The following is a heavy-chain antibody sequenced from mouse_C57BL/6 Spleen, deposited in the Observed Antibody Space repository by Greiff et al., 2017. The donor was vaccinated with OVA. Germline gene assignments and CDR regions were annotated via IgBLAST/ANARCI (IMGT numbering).Heavy chain of an antibody. D-gene: IGHD2-4*01. CDR3: ARDQMITTRKYYFDY. CDR2: ISDGGSYT. V-gene: IGHV5-4*01. J-gene: IGHJ2*01. Sequence: EVQLVESGGGLVKPGGSLKLSCAASGFTFSSYAMSWVRQTPEKRLEWVATISDGGSYTYYPDNVKGRFTISRDNAKNNLYLQMSHLKSEDTAMYYCARDQMITTRKYYFDYWAKAPLSQSPQ. CDR1: GFTFSSYA.